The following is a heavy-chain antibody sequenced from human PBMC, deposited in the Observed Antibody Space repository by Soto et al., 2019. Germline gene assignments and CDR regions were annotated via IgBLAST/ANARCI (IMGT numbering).Heavy chain of an antibody. V-gene: IGHV2-5*02. J-gene: IGHJ5*02. CDR2: IYCDDDK. CDR1: GFSLSTIGVG. Sequence: QITLKESGPTLVKPTQTRTLTCTCSGFSLSTIGVGVGWIRQPPGKALQGLALIYCDDDKRYSPSLKSRLTITKDTSKKQVVLTMPNMDPVDTATYYCAHRRPGSSSNWFDPWGQGTLVAVSS. D-gene: IGHD6-13*01. CDR3: AHRRPGSSSNWFDP.